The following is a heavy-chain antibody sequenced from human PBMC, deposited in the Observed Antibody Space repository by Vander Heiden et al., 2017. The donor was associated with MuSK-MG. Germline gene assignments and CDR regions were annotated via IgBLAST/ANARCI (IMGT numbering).Heavy chain of an antibody. CDR3: AKRIPCSGGPCSIFFEY. D-gene: IGHD2-15*01. J-gene: IGHJ4*02. Sequence: VQLVESGGGLVQPGGSLRLSCAASGFTFRSYAMNRVRKGPGKGLEWVSTITGTGDTTYYADSVKGRFTISRDNARNTVFLQMKTLRPEDTALYYCAKRIPCSGGPCSIFFEYWVQGTLGNVSS. CDR1: GFTFRSYA. CDR2: ITGTGDTT. V-gene: IGHV3-23*04.